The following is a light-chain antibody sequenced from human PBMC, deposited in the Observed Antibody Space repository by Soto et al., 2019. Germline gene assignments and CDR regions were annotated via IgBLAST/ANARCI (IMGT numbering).Light chain of an antibody. Sequence: DIQMTQSPSFLSASVGDRVTITCRASQAISNYLNWYQQKPGKAPNLLIFGAKTLQSGVPSRFSGSGSGTDYTLTISSLQPEDFATYYCQQSYNTPQTFGQGTKVDIK. V-gene: IGKV1-39*01. CDR3: QQSYNTPQT. CDR2: GAK. J-gene: IGKJ1*01. CDR1: QAISNY.